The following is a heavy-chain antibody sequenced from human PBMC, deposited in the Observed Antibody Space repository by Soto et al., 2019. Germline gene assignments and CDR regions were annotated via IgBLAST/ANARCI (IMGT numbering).Heavy chain of an antibody. J-gene: IGHJ6*03. CDR1: GYTLTEVS. D-gene: IGHD6-19*01. Sequence: GASVKASCKVSGYTLTEVSMHWGRQAPGKGLEWMGGFDPEDGETIYAQKFQGRVTMTEDTSTDTAYMELSSLRSEDTAVYYCATGDRRRARTIAVAGTFYYYYYMDVWGKGTTVTVSS. V-gene: IGHV1-24*01. CDR3: ATGDRRRARTIAVAGTFYYYYYMDV. CDR2: FDPEDGET.